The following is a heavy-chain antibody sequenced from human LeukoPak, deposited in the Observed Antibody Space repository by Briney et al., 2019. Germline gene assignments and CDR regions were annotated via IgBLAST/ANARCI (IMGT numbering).Heavy chain of an antibody. CDR2: MNPNSSGT. CDR1: GYTFTDYY. D-gene: IGHD2/OR15-2a*01. CDR3: ATSRGGTSFDY. V-gene: IGHV1-2*02. J-gene: IGHJ4*02. Sequence: ASVKVSCKASGYTFTDYYVHWVRQPPGQGLEWMGWMNPNSSGTNYAQRFQGSVTMTRDTTISTAYMELTRLRFDATAVFYCATSRGGTSFDYWGQGTLVTVSS.